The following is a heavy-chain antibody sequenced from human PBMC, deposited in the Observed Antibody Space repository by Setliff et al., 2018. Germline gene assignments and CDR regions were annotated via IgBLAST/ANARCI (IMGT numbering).Heavy chain of an antibody. Sequence: SETLSLTCAVYGWSFSGYYWSWIRQPPGKGLEWIGEINRSGSTNYNPSLKSRVTISVDTSKNQFSLKLSSVTAADTAVYYCARVVPAAMYFDYWGQGTLVTVSS. J-gene: IGHJ4*02. CDR1: GWSFSGYY. CDR3: ARVVPAAMYFDY. D-gene: IGHD2-2*01. V-gene: IGHV4-34*01. CDR2: INRSGST.